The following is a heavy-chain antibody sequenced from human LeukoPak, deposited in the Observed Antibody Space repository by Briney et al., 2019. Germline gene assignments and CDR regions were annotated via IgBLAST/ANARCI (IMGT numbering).Heavy chain of an antibody. Sequence: PGGSLRLSCAASGFTFSSYAMSWVRQAPGKGLEWVSAISGSGGSTYYADSVKGRFTISRDNSKNTLYLQMNSLRAEDTAVYCCAKHPSSWYIFDYWGQGTLVTVSS. CDR3: AKHPSSWYIFDY. V-gene: IGHV3-23*01. D-gene: IGHD6-13*01. J-gene: IGHJ4*02. CDR1: GFTFSSYA. CDR2: ISGSGGST.